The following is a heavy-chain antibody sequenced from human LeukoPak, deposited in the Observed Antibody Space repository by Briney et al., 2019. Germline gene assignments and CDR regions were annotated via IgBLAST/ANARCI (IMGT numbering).Heavy chain of an antibody. CDR2: FYYSGST. Sequence: SETLSLTCAVSGGSISRGGYSWSWIRQPPGKGLEWIGYFYYSGSTYYNPSLKSRVTISVDTSKNQFSLKLSSVTAADTAVYYCARGRVGAMDYWGQGTLVTVSS. CDR3: ARGRVGAMDY. D-gene: IGHD1-26*01. CDR1: GGSISRGGYS. V-gene: IGHV4-30-4*07. J-gene: IGHJ4*02.